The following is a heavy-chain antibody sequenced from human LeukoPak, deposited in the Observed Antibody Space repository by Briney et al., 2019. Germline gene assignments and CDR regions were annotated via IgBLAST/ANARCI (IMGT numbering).Heavy chain of an antibody. CDR3: ARYSSSSGGAAYYLDY. V-gene: IGHV3-74*01. CDR1: GFTLRNYW. CDR2: ISGDGSVT. J-gene: IGHJ4*01. D-gene: IGHD6-6*01. Sequence: GGSLRLSCTASGFTLRNYWMHWVRQVPGKRLVWVSRISGDGSVTNYADSVQGRFTISRDNAKNILYPQINSLRSEDTAVYYCARYSSSSGGAAYYLDYWGHGTLVTVSS.